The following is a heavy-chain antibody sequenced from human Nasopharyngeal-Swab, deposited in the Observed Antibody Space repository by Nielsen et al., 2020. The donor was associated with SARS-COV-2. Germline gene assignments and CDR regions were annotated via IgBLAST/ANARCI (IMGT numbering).Heavy chain of an antibody. CDR3: ARAIFGVVIIFNYYYMDV. Sequence: WIRQPPGKGLEWIGEINHSGSTNYNPSLKSRVTISVDTSKNQCSLKLSSVTAADTAVYYCARAIFGVVIIFNYYYMDVWGKGTTVTVSS. J-gene: IGHJ6*03. V-gene: IGHV4-34*01. D-gene: IGHD3-3*01. CDR2: INHSGST.